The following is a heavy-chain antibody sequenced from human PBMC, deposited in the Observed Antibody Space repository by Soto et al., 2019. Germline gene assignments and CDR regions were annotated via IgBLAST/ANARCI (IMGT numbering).Heavy chain of an antibody. CDR3: ALWGFRDGNNSKYNYSGMDV. J-gene: IGHJ6*02. V-gene: IGHV1-69*01. D-gene: IGHD1-1*01. CDR1: GGTFNRYT. CDR2: IIPIFGTA. Sequence: VQLVQSGAEVKKPGSSVKLSCKASGGTFNRYTISWVRQAPGQGLEWMGGIIPIFGTAHYAQKFQGRVAIIADESTSAAYMELRSLRSEDTAVYYCALWGFRDGNNSKYNYSGMDVWGQGTTVTVSS.